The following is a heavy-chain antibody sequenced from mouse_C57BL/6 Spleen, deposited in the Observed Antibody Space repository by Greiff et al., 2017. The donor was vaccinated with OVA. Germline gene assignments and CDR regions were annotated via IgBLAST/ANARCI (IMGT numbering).Heavy chain of an antibody. CDR3: ASGYGSSYGY. CDR1: GYTFTSYW. J-gene: IGHJ2*01. CDR2: IDPNSGGT. Sequence: QQSCKASGYTFTSYWMHWVKQRPGRGLEWIGRIDPNSGGTKYNEKFKSKATLTVDKPSSTAYMQLSSLTSEDSAVYYCASGYGSSYGYWGQGTTLTVSS. V-gene: IGHV1-72*01. D-gene: IGHD1-1*01.